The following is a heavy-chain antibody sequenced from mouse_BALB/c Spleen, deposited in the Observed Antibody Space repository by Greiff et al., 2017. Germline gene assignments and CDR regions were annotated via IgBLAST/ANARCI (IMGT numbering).Heavy chain of an antibody. D-gene: IGHD2-2*01. V-gene: IGHV3-6*02. J-gene: IGHJ4*01. CDR2: ISYDGSN. CDR3: AKRMGYYDAMDY. CDR1: GYSITSGYY. Sequence: EVKLQESGPGLVKPSQSLSLTCSVTGYSITSGYYWNWIRQFPGNKLEWMGYISYDGSNNYNPSLKNRISITRDTSKNQFFLKLNSVTTEDTATYYCAKRMGYYDAMDYWGQGTSVTVSS.